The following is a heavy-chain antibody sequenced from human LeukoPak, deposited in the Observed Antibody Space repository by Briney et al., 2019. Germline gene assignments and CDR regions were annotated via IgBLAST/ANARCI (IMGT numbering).Heavy chain of an antibody. CDR1: GLPFSSAW. CDR3: TTDRYCSSTTCPLTFDH. D-gene: IGHD2-2*01. CDR2: LKTKSGGDTS. J-gene: IGHJ4*02. Sequence: PGGSLRLSCVASGLPFSSAWVSWVRQAPGKGLEWVGRLKTKSGGDTSDYAAPVKGRFTISRDDSKNTAYLQMNSLKIEDTAVYFCTTDRYCSSTTCPLTFDHWGQGTLVTVSS. V-gene: IGHV3-15*01.